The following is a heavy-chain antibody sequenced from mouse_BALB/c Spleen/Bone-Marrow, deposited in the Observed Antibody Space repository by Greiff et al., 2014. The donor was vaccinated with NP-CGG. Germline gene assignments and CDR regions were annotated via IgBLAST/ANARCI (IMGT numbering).Heavy chain of an antibody. CDR1: GYTFTSYW. V-gene: IGHV1S81*02. D-gene: IGHD2-14*01. CDR3: ARDYGYSGGFGWFVY. J-gene: IGHJ3*01. CDR2: INPSNGRT. Sequence: VQLQQSGAELVKPGASVKLSCKASGYTFTSYWMHWVKQRPGQGLEWIGEINPSNGRTNYNEKFKSKATVTVDKSSSTAYMQLSCLTSEDFAFYYCARDYGYSGGFGWFVYWGQGTLVTVSA.